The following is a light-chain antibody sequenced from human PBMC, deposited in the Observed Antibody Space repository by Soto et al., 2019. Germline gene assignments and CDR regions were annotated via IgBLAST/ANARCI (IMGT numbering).Light chain of an antibody. CDR2: GAS. J-gene: IGKJ2*01. CDR1: QSVPTTY. CDR3: HQQRGGHPNT. V-gene: IGKV3-20*01. Sequence: EIVLTQSPDTLSLSPGERATLFCRASQSVPTTYLAWYQQKPGQAPRLLISGASRRVAGIPERFSGSGDGTHFSLPTSSVEPEEFAAYYCHQQRGGHPNTFGQGTKLEMK.